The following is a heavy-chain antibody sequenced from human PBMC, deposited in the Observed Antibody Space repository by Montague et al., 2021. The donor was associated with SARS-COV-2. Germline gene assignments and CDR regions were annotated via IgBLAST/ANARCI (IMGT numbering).Heavy chain of an antibody. CDR2: ISSSSYI. J-gene: IGHJ5*02. CDR3: ARDDSSSWYINWFDP. V-gene: IGHV3-21*01. CDR1: GFTFSSYS. Sequence: SLRLSCAASGFTFSSYSMNWVRQAPGKGLEWVSSISSSSYIYYADSVKGRFTISRDNAKNSLYLQMNSLRAEDTAVYYCARDDSSSWYINWFDPWAREPWSPAPQ. D-gene: IGHD6-13*01.